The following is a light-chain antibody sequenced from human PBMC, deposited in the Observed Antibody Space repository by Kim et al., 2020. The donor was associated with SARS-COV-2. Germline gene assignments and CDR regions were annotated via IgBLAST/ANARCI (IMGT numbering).Light chain of an antibody. Sequence: GQPMTTTCTGTSSNVVDYTYVSWYQQHPGNAPKLMLYDVNNRPPGVATRFSAAKSANTTALTTSGLQAEDEADYYCRSYTSSTTLLFGTGTKVTVL. CDR2: DVN. V-gene: IGLV2-14*03. J-gene: IGLJ1*01. CDR1: SSNVVDYTY. CDR3: RSYTSSTTLL.